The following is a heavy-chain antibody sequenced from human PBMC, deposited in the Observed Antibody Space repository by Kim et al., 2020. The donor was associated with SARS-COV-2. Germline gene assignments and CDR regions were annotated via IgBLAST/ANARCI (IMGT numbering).Heavy chain of an antibody. Sequence: ASVKVSCKASGYRFNNFDINWVRQATGQGLEWMGWMNPKSGNTGYEQRFKGRVTLTKSTSESTAYMELSSLTFEDTAVYYCARGYSSSSQLYFFYMDVCG. V-gene: IGHV1-8*01. CDR3: ARGYSSSSQLYFFYMDV. CDR1: GYRFNNFD. CDR2: MNPKSGNT. J-gene: IGHJ6*03. D-gene: IGHD6-6*01.